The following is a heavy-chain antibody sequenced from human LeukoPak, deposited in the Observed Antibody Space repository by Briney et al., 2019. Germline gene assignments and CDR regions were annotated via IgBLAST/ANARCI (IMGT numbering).Heavy chain of an antibody. J-gene: IGHJ6*03. CDR3: ARGIAAADPYYYYYMDV. Sequence: PGGSLRLSCAASGFTFDDYGMSWVRQAPGKGLERVSGINWNGGSTGYADSVKGRFTISRDNAKNSLYLQMNSLRAEDTALYYCARGIAAADPYYYYYMDVWGKGTTVTVSS. D-gene: IGHD6-13*01. CDR1: GFTFDDYG. CDR2: INWNGGST. V-gene: IGHV3-20*04.